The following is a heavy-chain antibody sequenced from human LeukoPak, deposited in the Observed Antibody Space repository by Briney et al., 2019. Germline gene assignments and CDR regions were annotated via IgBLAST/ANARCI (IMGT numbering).Heavy chain of an antibody. CDR1: GFTFSSYW. V-gene: IGHV3-7*03. Sequence: GGSLRLSCAASGFTFSSYWMSWVRQAPGKGLEWVANIKQDGSEKYYVDSVKGRFTISRDNSKNTLYLQMNSLGAEDTAVYHCAKDFEDYYGSGSYYFGYWGQGTLVTVSS. J-gene: IGHJ4*02. CDR2: IKQDGSEK. CDR3: AKDFEDYYGSGSYYFGY. D-gene: IGHD3-10*01.